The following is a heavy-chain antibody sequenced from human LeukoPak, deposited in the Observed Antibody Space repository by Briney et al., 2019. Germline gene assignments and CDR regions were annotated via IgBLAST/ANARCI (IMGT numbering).Heavy chain of an antibody. J-gene: IGHJ3*01. CDR3: ARSSYSSSSSV. D-gene: IGHD6-6*01. CDR1: GFTFSDYY. V-gene: IGHV3-11*03. Sequence: GGSLRLSCAASGFTFSDYYMSWIRQAPGKGLEWVSYISSSSSYTNYADSVKGRFTISRDNAKNSLYLQMNSPRAEDTAVYYCARSSYSSSSSVWGQGTMVTVSS. CDR2: ISSSSSYT.